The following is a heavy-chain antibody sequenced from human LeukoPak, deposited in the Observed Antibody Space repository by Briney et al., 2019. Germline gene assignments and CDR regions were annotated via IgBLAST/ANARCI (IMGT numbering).Heavy chain of an antibody. V-gene: IGHV5-51*01. CDR2: IYPGDSDT. CDR3: ARRNAFDI. CDR1: GYSFTNYL. Sequence: GESLKTCWKGSGYSFTNYLIGWVRQMPGKGLEWVGIIYPGDSDTRYSPSFQGQVTISAEKSVSTAYLHWSSLKASDTAMYYCARRNAFDIWGQGTMVTVSS. J-gene: IGHJ3*02.